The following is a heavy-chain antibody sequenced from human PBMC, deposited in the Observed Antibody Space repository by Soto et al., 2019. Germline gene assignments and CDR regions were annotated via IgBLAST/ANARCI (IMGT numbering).Heavy chain of an antibody. J-gene: IGHJ6*02. D-gene: IGHD3-10*01. Sequence: GGSLRLSCAASGFTFSSYGMHWVRQAPGKGLEWVAVIWYDGSNKYYADSVKGRFTISRDNSKNTLYLQMNSLRAEDTAVYYCAREGRITMVRGNYYYYGMDVWGQGTTVTVSS. CDR2: IWYDGSNK. CDR3: AREGRITMVRGNYYYYGMDV. CDR1: GFTFSSYG. V-gene: IGHV3-33*01.